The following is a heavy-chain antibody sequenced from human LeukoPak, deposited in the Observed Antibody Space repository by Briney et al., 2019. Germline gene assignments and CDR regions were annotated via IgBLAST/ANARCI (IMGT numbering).Heavy chain of an antibody. J-gene: IGHJ4*02. CDR3: ARALYYYGSGSSDY. CDR1: GYSISNGYY. D-gene: IGHD3-10*01. CDR2: IYHSGST. V-gene: IGHV4-38-2*02. Sequence: SETLSLTCTVSGYSISNGYYWGWIRQPPGKGLEWIGSIYHSGSTYYNPSLKSRVTISVDTSKNQFSLKLSSVTAADTAVYYCARALYYYGSGSSDYWGREPWSPSPQ.